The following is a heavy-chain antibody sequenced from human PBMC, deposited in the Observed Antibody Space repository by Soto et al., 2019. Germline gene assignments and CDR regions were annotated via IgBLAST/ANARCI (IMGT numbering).Heavy chain of an antibody. CDR3: AKDSSVTAAGSGGWFGP. CDR2: ISFDGGNQ. J-gene: IGHJ5*02. V-gene: IGHV3-30*18. Sequence: QVQLVQSGGGVVQPGRSLRLSCAASGFDFNTYGLHWVRQAPGKGLEWVAGISFDGGNQYYADSVKGRFTISRDKSNNTLYLQMNGLGAEDTATYYCAKDSSVTAAGSGGWFGPWGQGTLVIVSS. D-gene: IGHD6-13*01. CDR1: GFDFNTYG.